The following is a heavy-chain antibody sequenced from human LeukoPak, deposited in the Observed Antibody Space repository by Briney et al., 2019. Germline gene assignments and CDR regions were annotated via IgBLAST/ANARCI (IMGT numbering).Heavy chain of an antibody. D-gene: IGHD6-13*01. CDR1: GYTFTGYY. CDR3: ARDPYSSSWYAPPDAFDI. J-gene: IGHJ3*02. CDR2: INPNSGGT. Sequence: GASVKVSCKASGYTFTGYYMHWVRQAPGQGLEWMGWINPNSGGTNYAQKFQGRVTMTRDTSISTAYMELSRLRSDDTAVYYCARDPYSSSWYAPPDAFDIWGQGTMVTVSS. V-gene: IGHV1-2*02.